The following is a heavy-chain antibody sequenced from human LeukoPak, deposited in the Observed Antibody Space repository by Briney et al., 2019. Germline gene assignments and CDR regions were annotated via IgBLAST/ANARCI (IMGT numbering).Heavy chain of an antibody. Sequence: GGSLRLSCAASGFTFSSFALSWVRQAPGKGLECVSAISVNGGSTYYADSVKGRFTISRDSSKNILYLQMNSLRAEDTAVYYCARAGNLVSWGQGTLVTVSS. CDR1: GFTFSSFA. J-gene: IGHJ5*02. V-gene: IGHV3-23*01. D-gene: IGHD1-26*01. CDR2: ISVNGGST. CDR3: ARAGNLVS.